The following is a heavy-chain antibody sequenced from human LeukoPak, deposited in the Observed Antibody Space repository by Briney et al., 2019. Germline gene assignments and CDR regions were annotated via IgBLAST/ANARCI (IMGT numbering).Heavy chain of an antibody. CDR1: GGTFSSYA. V-gene: IGHV1-69*04. D-gene: IGHD5-18*01. CDR2: IIPILGIA. Sequence: SVKVSSKASGGTFSSYAISWVRQAPGQGLEWMGRIIPILGIANYAQKFQGRVTITADKSTSTAYMELSSLRSEDTAVYYCARVDTAMVIDYWGQGTLVTVSS. J-gene: IGHJ4*02. CDR3: ARVDTAMVIDY.